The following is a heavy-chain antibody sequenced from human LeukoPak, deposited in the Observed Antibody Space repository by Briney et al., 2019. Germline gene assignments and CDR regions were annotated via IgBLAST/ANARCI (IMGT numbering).Heavy chain of an antibody. J-gene: IGHJ6*03. Sequence: SVKVSCKASGGTFSSYAISWVRQAPGQGLEWMGGIIPIFGTANYAQKFQGRVTITADKSTSTAYMELSSLRSEDTAVYYCARDLLGYNYHYMDVWGKGTTVTVSS. CDR1: GGTFSSYA. D-gene: IGHD3-22*01. CDR3: ARDLLGYNYHYMDV. CDR2: IIPIFGTA. V-gene: IGHV1-69*06.